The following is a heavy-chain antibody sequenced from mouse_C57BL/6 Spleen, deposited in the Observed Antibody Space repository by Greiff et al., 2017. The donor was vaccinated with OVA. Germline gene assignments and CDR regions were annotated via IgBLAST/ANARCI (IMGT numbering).Heavy chain of an antibody. V-gene: IGHV2-2*01. D-gene: IGHD1-1*01. Sequence: VMLVESGPGLVQPSQSLSITCTVSGFSFTSYGVHWVRQSPGKGLEWLGVIWSGGSTDYNAAFISSLSISKDNSKSQVFFKMNSLQADDTAIYYCARNYYYGRAYYFDYWGQGTTLTVSS. CDR3: ARNYYYGRAYYFDY. CDR1: GFSFTSYG. J-gene: IGHJ2*01. CDR2: IWSGGST.